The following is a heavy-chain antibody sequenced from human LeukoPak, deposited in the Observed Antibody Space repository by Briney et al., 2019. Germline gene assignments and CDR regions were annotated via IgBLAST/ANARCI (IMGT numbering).Heavy chain of an antibody. V-gene: IGHV3-48*01. CDR3: ARDSGESFDP. J-gene: IGHJ5*02. CDR2: ISSSSSTI. Sequence: GGSLRLSCPASGFTFSSYSMNWFRQAPGKGLEWVSYISSSSSTIYYADSVKGRFTISRDNAKNSLYLQMNSLRAEDTAVYYCARDSGESFDPWGQGTLVTVSS. CDR1: GFTFSSYS.